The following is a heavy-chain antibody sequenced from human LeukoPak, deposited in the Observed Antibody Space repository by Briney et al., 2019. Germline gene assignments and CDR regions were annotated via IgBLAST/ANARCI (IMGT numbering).Heavy chain of an antibody. CDR2: IWYDGSNK. Sequence: PGGSLRLSCAASGFTFSSYGMHWVRQAPGKGLEWVAVIWYDGSNKYYADSVKGRFTISRDNSKNTLYLQMNSLRAEDTAVYYCATDPGEIVPAAKGPRGDYCYGMDVWGQGTTVTVSS. D-gene: IGHD2-2*01. V-gene: IGHV3-33*01. J-gene: IGHJ6*02. CDR1: GFTFSSYG. CDR3: ATDPGEIVPAAKGPRGDYCYGMDV.